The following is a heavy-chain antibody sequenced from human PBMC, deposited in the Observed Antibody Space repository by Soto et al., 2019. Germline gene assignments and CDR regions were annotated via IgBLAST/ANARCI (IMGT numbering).Heavy chain of an antibody. D-gene: IGHD6-19*01. CDR2: IKQDGSEK. J-gene: IGHJ4*02. V-gene: IGHV3-7*01. CDR3: ARALCSETDEL. Sequence: GGSLRLSCAASEFTFSRYWMSWVRQAPGKGLEWVANIKQDGSEKYYVDSVKGRFTISRDNAKNSLYLQMNSLRAEDTAVYYCARALCSETDELWGQGTLVTVSS. CDR1: EFTFSRYW.